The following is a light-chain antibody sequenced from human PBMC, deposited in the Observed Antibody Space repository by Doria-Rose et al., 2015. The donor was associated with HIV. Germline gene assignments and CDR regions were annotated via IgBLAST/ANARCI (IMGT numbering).Light chain of an antibody. J-gene: IGKJ3*01. CDR3: QQYYGTPS. Sequence: DIRLTQSSESLGMSLGERATLNCKSNQSLLYTSKNYLAWSQQKPGQPPNLLIYWASTRQSGVPARFSGSGSGTDFTLAISSLEAEDVAVYYCQQYYGTPSFGPGTTVDIK. V-gene: IGKV4-1*01. CDR1: QSLLYTSKNY. CDR2: WAS.